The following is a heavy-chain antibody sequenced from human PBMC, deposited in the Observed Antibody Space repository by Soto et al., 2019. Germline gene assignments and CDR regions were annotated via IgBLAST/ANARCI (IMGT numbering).Heavy chain of an antibody. CDR1: GGSISSGGYS. Sequence: QLQLQESGSGLVKPSQTLSLTCAVSGGSISSGGYSWSWIRQPPGKGLEWIGYIYHSGSTYYNPSLKSRVTISVDRSKNQFSLKLSSVTAADTAVYYCARHRGYGSGSYYNSFDYWGQGTLVTVSS. CDR3: ARHRGYGSGSYYNSFDY. V-gene: IGHV4-30-2*01. D-gene: IGHD3-10*01. J-gene: IGHJ4*02. CDR2: IYHSGST.